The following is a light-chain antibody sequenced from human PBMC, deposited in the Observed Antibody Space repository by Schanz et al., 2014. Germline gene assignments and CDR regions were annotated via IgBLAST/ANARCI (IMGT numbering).Light chain of an antibody. CDR2: GAS. Sequence: EIVLTQSPGTLSLSPGERATLSCRASQSISANYLAWYQQKPGQAPRLLIYGASSRATGIPDRFSGSGSGTDFTLTISRLEPEDFAVYYCQHYSMSPLFGQGTRVEI. CDR3: QHYSMSPL. V-gene: IGKV3-20*01. CDR1: QSISANY. J-gene: IGKJ1*01.